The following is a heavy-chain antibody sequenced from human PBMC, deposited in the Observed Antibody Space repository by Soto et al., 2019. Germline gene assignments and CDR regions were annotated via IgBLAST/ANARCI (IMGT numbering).Heavy chain of an antibody. CDR2: INHSGST. CDR3: ARGSRPNVLRYFDWLRSHYFDY. CDR1: GGSFSGYY. Sequence: SETLSLTCAVYGGSFSGYYWSWIRQPPGTGLEWIGEINHSGSTNYNPSLRNRGTISVDTSKNQFSLKLSSVTAADTAVYYCARGSRPNVLRYFDWLRSHYFDYWGQGTLVTVSS. J-gene: IGHJ4*02. D-gene: IGHD3-9*01. V-gene: IGHV4-34*01.